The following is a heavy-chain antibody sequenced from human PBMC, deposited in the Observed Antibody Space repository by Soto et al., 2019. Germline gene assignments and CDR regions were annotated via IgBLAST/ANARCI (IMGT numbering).Heavy chain of an antibody. Sequence: SETLSLTXTVSGGSITDYYWSWIRQPPGKALEWIGYGYHSVSNHYNPSLKTRVTISVDTSENLFSLRLSSVTAADTAVYYCARAFAGFGAYWYFDLWGRGTLVTVSS. V-gene: IGHV4-59*01. CDR3: ARAFAGFGAYWYFDL. J-gene: IGHJ2*01. CDR2: GYHSVSN. D-gene: IGHD3-16*01. CDR1: GGSITDYY.